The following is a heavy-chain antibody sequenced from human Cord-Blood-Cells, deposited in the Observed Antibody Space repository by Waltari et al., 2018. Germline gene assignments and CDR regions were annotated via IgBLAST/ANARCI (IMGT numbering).Heavy chain of an antibody. CDR3: ARGGCSSTSCYYFDY. J-gene: IGHJ4*02. CDR1: GGSFSGYY. D-gene: IGHD2-2*01. CDR2: INHSGST. V-gene: IGHV4-34*01. Sequence: QVQLPQWGAGLLKPSETLSLTCAVHGGSFSGYYWSLIRHPPGKGLEWFGTINHSGSTNYNPSRKSRVTISVDTSKNQFSVKLSSVTAADTAVYYCARGGCSSTSCYYFDYWGQGTLVTVSS.